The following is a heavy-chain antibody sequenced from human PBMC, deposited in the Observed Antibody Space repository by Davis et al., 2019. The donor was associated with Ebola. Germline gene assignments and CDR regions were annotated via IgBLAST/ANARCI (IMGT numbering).Heavy chain of an antibody. Sequence: GGSLRLSCAASGFTFSSYSMNWVRQAPGKGLEWVSSISSSSRYISYADSVKGRFTISSDNAKKSLYLQMNSLRAEDTAVYYCARDGAARNLGYWGQGTLVTGSS. CDR1: GFTFSSYS. CDR2: ISSSSRYI. J-gene: IGHJ4*02. V-gene: IGHV3-21*01. D-gene: IGHD6-6*01. CDR3: ARDGAARNLGY.